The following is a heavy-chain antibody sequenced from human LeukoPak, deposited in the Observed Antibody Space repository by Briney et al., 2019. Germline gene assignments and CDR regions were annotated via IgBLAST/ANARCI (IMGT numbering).Heavy chain of an antibody. J-gene: IGHJ5*02. CDR3: ARGVCFGETWAPGFDP. Sequence: SETLSLTCTVSGGSISSGGYYWSWIRQHPGKGLEWIGYIYYSGSTYYNPSLKSRVTISVDTSKNQFSLKLSSVTAADTAVYYCARGVCFGETWAPGFDPWGQGTLVTVSS. V-gene: IGHV4-31*03. CDR2: IYYSGST. CDR1: GGSISSGGYY. D-gene: IGHD3-10*01.